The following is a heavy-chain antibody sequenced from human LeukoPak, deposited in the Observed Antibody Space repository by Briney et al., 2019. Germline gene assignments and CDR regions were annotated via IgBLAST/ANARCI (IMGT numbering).Heavy chain of an antibody. D-gene: IGHD6-19*01. V-gene: IGHV4-34*01. CDR2: INHSGST. CDR3: ARSQSGWFDY. J-gene: IGHJ4*02. Sequence: SETLSLTCAVYGGSFSGYYWSWIRQAPGKGLEWIGEINHSGSTNYNPFLKSRVTISVDTSKNQFSLKLSSVTAADTAVYYCARSQSGWFDYWGQGTLVTVSS. CDR1: GGSFSGYY.